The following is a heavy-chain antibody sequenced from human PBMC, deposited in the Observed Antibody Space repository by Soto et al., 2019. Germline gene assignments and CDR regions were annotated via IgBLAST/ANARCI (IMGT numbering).Heavy chain of an antibody. V-gene: IGHV3-15*07. CDR3: TSPTPYCSGGSCYLHYYYYGMDV. J-gene: IGHJ6*02. CDR2: IKSKTDGGTT. D-gene: IGHD2-15*01. CDR1: GFTFSNAW. Sequence: GGSLRLSCAASGFTFSNAWMNWVRQAPGKGLEWVGRIKSKTDGGTTDYAAPVKGRFTISRDDSKNTLYLQMNSLKTEDTAVYYCTSPTPYCSGGSCYLHYYYYGMDVWGQGTTVTVSS.